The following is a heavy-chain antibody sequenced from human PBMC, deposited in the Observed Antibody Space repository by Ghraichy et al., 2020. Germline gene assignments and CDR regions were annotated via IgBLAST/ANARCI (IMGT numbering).Heavy chain of an antibody. D-gene: IGHD4-23*01. V-gene: IGHV3-48*02. CDR3: ARGSRVVRFYYYDGMDV. CDR1: GFTFSSYS. CDR2: INSSSRTI. Sequence: GGSLRLSCVGSGFTFSSYSMNWVRQSPGKGLEWVSYINSSSRTIFYADSVKGRFTVSRDNAQNSLYLQMNSLRDEDTAEYYCARGSRVVRFYYYDGMDVWGQGTTVTVSS. J-gene: IGHJ6*02.